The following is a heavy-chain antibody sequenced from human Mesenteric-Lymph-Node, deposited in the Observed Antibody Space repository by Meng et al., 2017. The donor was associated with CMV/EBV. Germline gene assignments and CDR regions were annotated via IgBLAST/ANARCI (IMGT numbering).Heavy chain of an antibody. D-gene: IGHD3-10*01. V-gene: IGHV4-34*01. Sequence: SETLSLTCGVYGGSFSDYYWSWIRQSPGEGLEWIGEVDHSGSTNYNPSLMSRVTISVDMSKNHFSLSLTSVTAADTAVYYCARGRSLWFGPSNWFDPWGLGILVTVSS. J-gene: IGHJ5*02. CDR1: GGSFSDYY. CDR2: VDHSGST. CDR3: ARGRSLWFGPSNWFDP.